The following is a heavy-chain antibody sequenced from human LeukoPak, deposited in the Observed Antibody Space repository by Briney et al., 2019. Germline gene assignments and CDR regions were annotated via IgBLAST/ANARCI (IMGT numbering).Heavy chain of an antibody. CDR2: IYYSGST. CDR3: AREDTAMVTVDY. D-gene: IGHD5-18*01. J-gene: IGHJ4*02. Sequence: SSETLSLTCTVSGGSISSYYWSWIRQPPGKGLEWIGYIYYSGSTNYNPSLKSRVTISVDTSKNQFSLRLSSVTAADTAVYYCAREDTAMVTVDYWGQGTLVTVSS. CDR1: GGSISSYY. V-gene: IGHV4-59*12.